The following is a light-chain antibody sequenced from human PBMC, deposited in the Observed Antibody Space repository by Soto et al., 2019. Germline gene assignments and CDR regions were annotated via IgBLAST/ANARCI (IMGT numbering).Light chain of an antibody. CDR1: SSNIGNNY. CDR2: ENN. CDR3: GTWDSSLSAVV. J-gene: IGLJ2*01. Sequence: QSVLTQPPSVSAAPGQTVTISCSGGSSNIGNNYVSWYQQLPGTAPKLLIYENNKRPSGIPDRFSGSKSGTSATLGITGLQTGDEADYYCGTWDSSLSAVVFGGGTKLTVL. V-gene: IGLV1-51*01.